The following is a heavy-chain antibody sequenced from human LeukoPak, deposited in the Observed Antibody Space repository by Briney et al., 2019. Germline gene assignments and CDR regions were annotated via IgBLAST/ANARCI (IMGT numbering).Heavy chain of an antibody. D-gene: IGHD3-10*01. J-gene: IGHJ4*02. Sequence: GGSLRLSCAASGFTFSSYAMNWVRQAPGKGLEWVSGTSGSGSSTYYADSVKGRFTISRDNSKNTLSLQMNSLRAEDAAVYYCARGLSGTYFALDYWGQGTRVTVSS. CDR3: ARGLSGTYFALDY. CDR1: GFTFSSYA. CDR2: TSGSGSST. V-gene: IGHV3-23*01.